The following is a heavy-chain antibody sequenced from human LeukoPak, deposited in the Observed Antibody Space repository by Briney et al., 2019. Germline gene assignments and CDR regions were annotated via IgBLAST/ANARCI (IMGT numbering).Heavy chain of an antibody. J-gene: IGHJ6*02. Sequence: ASVKVSCKASGYTFTGYYMHWVRQAPGQGLEWMGWINPNSGGTNYAQKFQGRVTMTRDTSISTAYMELSRLRSDDTAVYYCARLYYYDSSGYSYYYYYGMDVWGQGTTVTVSS. V-gene: IGHV1-2*02. CDR3: ARLYYYDSSGYSYYYYYGMDV. CDR1: GYTFTGYY. D-gene: IGHD3-22*01. CDR2: INPNSGGT.